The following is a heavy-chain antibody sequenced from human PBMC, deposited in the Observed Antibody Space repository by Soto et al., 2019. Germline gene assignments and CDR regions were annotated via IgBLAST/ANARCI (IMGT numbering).Heavy chain of an antibody. CDR2: IYATGTT. CDR1: GASISGFY. J-gene: IGHJ5*02. CDR3: VRDGTKTLRDWFDP. V-gene: IGHV4-4*07. D-gene: IGHD1-1*01. Sequence: SEPLSVACTVSGASISGFYWSWIRKSAGKGLEWIGRIYATGTTDYNPSLKSRVMMSVDTSKKQFSLKLRSVTAADTAVYYCVRDGTKTLRDWFDPWGQAISVTVSS.